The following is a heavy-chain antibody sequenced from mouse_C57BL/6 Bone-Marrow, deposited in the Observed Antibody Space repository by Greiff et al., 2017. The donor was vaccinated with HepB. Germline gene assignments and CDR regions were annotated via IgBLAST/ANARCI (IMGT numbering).Heavy chain of an antibody. J-gene: IGHJ1*03. V-gene: IGHV1-50*01. D-gene: IGHD1-1*01. CDR3: ARRDYGSSPYFDV. CDR2: IDPSDSYT. Sequence: VQLQQPGAELVKPGASVKLSCKASGYTFTSYWMQWVKQRPGQGLEWIGEIDPSDSYTNYNQKFKGKATLTVDTSSSTAYMQLSSLTSEDSAVYYCARRDYGSSPYFDVWGTGTTVTVSS. CDR1: GYTFTSYW.